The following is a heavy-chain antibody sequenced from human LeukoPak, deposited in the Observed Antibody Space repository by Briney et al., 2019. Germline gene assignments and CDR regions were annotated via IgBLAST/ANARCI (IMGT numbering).Heavy chain of an antibody. CDR3: ARDSGYGAGDYFDY. CDR2: IIPILGIA. V-gene: IGHV1-69*04. J-gene: IGHJ4*02. CDR1: GGTFSSYA. Sequence: SVKVSGKASGGTFSSYAISWVRQAPGQGLEWMGRIIPILGIANYAQKFQGRVTITADKSTSTAYMELSSLRSEDTAVYYCARDSGYGAGDYFDYWGQGTLVTVSS. D-gene: IGHD5-12*01.